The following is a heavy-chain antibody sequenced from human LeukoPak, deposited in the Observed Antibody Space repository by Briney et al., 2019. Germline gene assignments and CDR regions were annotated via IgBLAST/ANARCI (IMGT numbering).Heavy chain of an antibody. J-gene: IGHJ4*02. CDR1: GFTFSSYA. Sequence: EAGGSLRLSCAASGFTFSSYAMSWVRQAPGKGLERVSAISGSGGSTYYADSVKGRFTISRDNSKNTLYLQMNSLRAEDTAVYYCAKDQMWGSIGGSLFDYWGQGTLVTVSS. V-gene: IGHV3-23*01. CDR3: AKDQMWGSIGGSLFDY. CDR2: ISGSGGST. D-gene: IGHD2-15*01.